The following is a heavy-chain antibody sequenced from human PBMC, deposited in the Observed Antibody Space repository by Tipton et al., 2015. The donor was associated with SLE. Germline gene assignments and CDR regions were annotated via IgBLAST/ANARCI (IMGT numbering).Heavy chain of an antibody. CDR2: VFRGGST. CDR1: GGSISSFY. D-gene: IGHD3-3*01. Sequence: TLSLTCSVSGGSISSFYWSWIRQPPGKGLEWIGEVFRGGSTNYSPSLESRVTITVDMSKNQFSLRLSSVTAADTAVYYCARVLGVVKSYYMDVWGKGTTVTVSS. CDR3: ARVLGVVKSYYMDV. V-gene: IGHV4-4*09. J-gene: IGHJ6*03.